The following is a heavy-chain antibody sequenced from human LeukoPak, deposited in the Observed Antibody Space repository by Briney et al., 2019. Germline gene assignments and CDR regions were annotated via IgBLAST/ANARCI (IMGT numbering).Heavy chain of an antibody. D-gene: IGHD3-10*01. Sequence: SETLSLTCTASGGSISSSSYYWGWIRQPPGKGLEWIGSIYYSGSTYYNPSLKSRVTISVDTSKNQFSLKLSSVTAADTAVYYCARHNPGYGSGSYHYYFGYWGQGTLVTVSS. CDR2: IYYSGST. V-gene: IGHV4-39*01. CDR1: GGSISSSSYY. CDR3: ARHNPGYGSGSYHYYFGY. J-gene: IGHJ4*02.